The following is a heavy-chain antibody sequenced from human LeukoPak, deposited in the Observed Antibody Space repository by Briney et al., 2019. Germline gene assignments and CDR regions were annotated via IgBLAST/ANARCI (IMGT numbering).Heavy chain of an antibody. CDR2: ISTNTGNP. CDR1: GYTFTSYA. D-gene: IGHD1-26*01. J-gene: IGHJ6*03. V-gene: IGHV7-4-1*02. CDR3: ARGRSGSYAAYMDV. Sequence: GASVKVSCKASGYTFTSYAMNWVRQAPGQGLEWMGWISTNTGNPTYAQGFTGRFVFSLDTSVSTAYLQISSLKAEDTAVYYCARGRSGSYAAYMDVWGKGTTVTVSS.